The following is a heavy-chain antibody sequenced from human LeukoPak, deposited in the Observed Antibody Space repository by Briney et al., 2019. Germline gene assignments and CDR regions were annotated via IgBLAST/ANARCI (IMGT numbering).Heavy chain of an antibody. Sequence: PGVSLRLSCAASGFTFSSYWMHWVRQAPGKGLMWVSRINSDGSITSYADSVKGRFTISRDNAKNTLYVQMNSLRAEDTAVYYCARVRATFSPHFDNWGQGTLVTVSS. V-gene: IGHV3-74*01. CDR1: GFTFSSYW. D-gene: IGHD5-12*01. CDR2: INSDGSIT. CDR3: ARVRATFSPHFDN. J-gene: IGHJ4*02.